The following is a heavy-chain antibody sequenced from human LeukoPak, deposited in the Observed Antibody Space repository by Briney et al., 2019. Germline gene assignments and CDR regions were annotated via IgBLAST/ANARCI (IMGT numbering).Heavy chain of an antibody. Sequence: SETLSLTCAVYGGSFSGYYWSWIRQPPGKGLEWIGEINHSGSTNYNPSLKSRVTISVDTSKDQFSLKLSSVTAADTAVYYCARRFRRGIGARGVTTLDYWGQGTLVTVSS. D-gene: IGHD3-10*01. V-gene: IGHV4-34*01. CDR2: INHSGST. CDR3: ARRFRRGIGARGVTTLDY. CDR1: GGSFSGYY. J-gene: IGHJ4*02.